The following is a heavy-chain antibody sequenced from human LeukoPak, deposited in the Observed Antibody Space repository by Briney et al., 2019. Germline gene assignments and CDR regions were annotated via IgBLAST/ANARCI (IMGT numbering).Heavy chain of an antibody. D-gene: IGHD1-26*01. Sequence: GGSLRLSCAASGFTVSSNYMSWVRQAPGKGLEWVSVIYSGGSTYYADSVKGRFTISRDNSKNTLYLQMNSLRAEDTAVYYCARDGSPDYYYYGMDVWGQGTTVTVSS. CDR3: ARDGSPDYYYYGMDV. J-gene: IGHJ6*02. V-gene: IGHV3-53*01. CDR2: IYSGGST. CDR1: GFTVSSNY.